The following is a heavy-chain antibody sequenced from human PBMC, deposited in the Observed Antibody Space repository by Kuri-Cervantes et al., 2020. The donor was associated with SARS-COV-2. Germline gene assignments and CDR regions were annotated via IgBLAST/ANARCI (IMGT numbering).Heavy chain of an antibody. V-gene: IGHV4-28*01. CDR3: ARTIFGVDTAWVKPPPFYGMDV. Sequence: LRLSCGVVGYSISSSNWWGWIRQPPGKGLEWIGYIYHSGTTYYNPTLKSRVSMAVDRSKDQFSLKLKSATAGDTAVYYCARTIFGVDTAWVKPPPFYGMDVWGQGTTVTVSS. J-gene: IGHJ6*02. CDR2: IYHSGTT. CDR1: GYSISSSNW. D-gene: IGHD3-3*01.